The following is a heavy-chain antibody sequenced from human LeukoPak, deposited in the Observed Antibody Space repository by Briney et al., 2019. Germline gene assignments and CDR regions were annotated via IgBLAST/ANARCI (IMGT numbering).Heavy chain of an antibody. J-gene: IGHJ4*02. CDR3: ARHESDYYDSSGYSIDY. CDR1: GGSISSSSYY. CDR2: IYYSGST. D-gene: IGHD3-22*01. V-gene: IGHV4-39*01. Sequence: PSETLSLTCTVSGGSISSSSYYWGWIRQPPGKGLEWIGSIYYSGSTYYNPSLKSRVTISVDTSKNQFSLKLSSVTAADTAVYYCARHESDYYDSSGYSIDYWGQGTLVTVSS.